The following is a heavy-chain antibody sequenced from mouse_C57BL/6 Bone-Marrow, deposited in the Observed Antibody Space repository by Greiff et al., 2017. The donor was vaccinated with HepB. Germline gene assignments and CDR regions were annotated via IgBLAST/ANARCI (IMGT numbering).Heavy chain of an antibody. Sequence: EVQRVESGPGLVKPSQSLSLTCSVTGYSITSGYYWNWIRQFPGNKLEWMGYISYDGSNNYNPSLKNRISITRDTSNNQFFLKLNSVTTEDTATYYCAREDGSSYDYWGQGTTLTVSS. J-gene: IGHJ2*01. D-gene: IGHD1-1*01. CDR2: ISYDGSN. V-gene: IGHV3-6*01. CDR3: AREDGSSYDY. CDR1: GYSITSGYY.